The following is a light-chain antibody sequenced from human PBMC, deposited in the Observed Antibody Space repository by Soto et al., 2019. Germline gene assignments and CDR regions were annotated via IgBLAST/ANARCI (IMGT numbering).Light chain of an antibody. V-gene: IGKV1-5*03. J-gene: IGKJ1*01. CDR1: QNINKW. CDR3: QHYNSYSEA. CDR2: KAS. Sequence: DIQMTQSPSTLSASVGDRVVITCGASQNINKWLAWYQKKKGKAPKLLIYKASTLKSGVPSRFSGSGYGTEFTLTISSMQNDEFATYYCQHYNSYSEAFGQGTKVDIK.